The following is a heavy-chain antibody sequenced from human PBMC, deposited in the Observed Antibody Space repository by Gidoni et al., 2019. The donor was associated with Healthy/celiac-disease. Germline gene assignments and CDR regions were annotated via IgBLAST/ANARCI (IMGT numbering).Heavy chain of an antibody. CDR2: INHSGST. CDR3: ARRRYYPYYFDY. V-gene: IGHV4-34*01. J-gene: IGHJ4*02. D-gene: IGHD3-9*01. Sequence: QVQLQQWGAGLFTPSETLSLTCAVYGGSFSGYYWSWIRQPPGKGLEWIGEINHSGSTNYNPSLKSRVTISVDTSKNQFSRKLSSVTAADTAVYYCARRRYYPYYFDYWGQGTLVTVSS. CDR1: GGSFSGYY.